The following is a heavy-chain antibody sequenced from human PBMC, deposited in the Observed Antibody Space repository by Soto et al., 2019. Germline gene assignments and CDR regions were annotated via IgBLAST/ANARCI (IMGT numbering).Heavy chain of an antibody. Sequence: GGSLRLSCAASGFTFTTFNTYAMTWVRQASGKGLEWVGRIRSKANSYATAYAASVKGRFTISRDDSKNTAYLRMNSLKTEDTAVYYCTLLRFPDSSYYYYYYGMDVWGQGTTVTVSS. V-gene: IGHV3-73*01. CDR2: IRSKANSYAT. D-gene: IGHD4-17*01. CDR1: GFTFTTFNTYA. CDR3: TLLRFPDSSYYYYYYGMDV. J-gene: IGHJ6*02.